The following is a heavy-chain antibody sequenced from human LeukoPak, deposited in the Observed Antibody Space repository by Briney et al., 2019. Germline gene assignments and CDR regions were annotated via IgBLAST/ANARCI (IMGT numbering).Heavy chain of an antibody. CDR3: ARGSGQAPYYSDSSGYDY. CDR1: GFSVNYNY. CDR2: LYSSGST. J-gene: IGHJ4*02. V-gene: IGHV3-66*02. Sequence: GGFLRLSCAASGFSVNYNYMSWVRQAPGKGLEWVSVLYSSGSTYYADSVKGRFSISRDNSKNTLYLQMNSLKTEDTAVYYCARGSGQAPYYSDSSGYDYWGQGTLVTVSS. D-gene: IGHD3-22*01.